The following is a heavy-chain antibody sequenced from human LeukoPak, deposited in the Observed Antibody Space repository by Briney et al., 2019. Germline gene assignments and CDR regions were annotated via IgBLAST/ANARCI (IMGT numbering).Heavy chain of an antibody. CDR1: GFTFSSYG. CDR2: IYSGGST. CDR3: ARDRSYGNYYMDV. J-gene: IGHJ6*03. Sequence: GGSLRLSCAASGFTFSSYGMHWVRQAPGKGLEWVSVIYSGGSTYYADSVKGRFTTSRDNSKNTLNLQMNSLRAEDTAVYYCARDRSYGNYYMDVWGKGTTVTISS. V-gene: IGHV3-66*01. D-gene: IGHD4-17*01.